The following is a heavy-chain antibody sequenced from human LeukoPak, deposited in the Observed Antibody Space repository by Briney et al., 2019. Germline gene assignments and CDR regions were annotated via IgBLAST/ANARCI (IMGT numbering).Heavy chain of an antibody. CDR2: LSGGGGDT. V-gene: IGHV3-23*01. CDR1: GXTFSSYA. J-gene: IGHJ4*02. CDR3: AKDRYYDSRRAYDY. Sequence: PGGSLRLSRAASGXTFSSYAMSWVRQAPGKGPEWVSSLSGGGGDTYYADSVNGRFTISRDNSKKTLYLQMNSLRAEDTAVYYCAKDRYYDSRRAYDYWGQGTLVTVSS. D-gene: IGHD3-22*01.